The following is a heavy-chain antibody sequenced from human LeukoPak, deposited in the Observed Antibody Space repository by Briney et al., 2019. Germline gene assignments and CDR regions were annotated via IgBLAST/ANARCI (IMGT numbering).Heavy chain of an antibody. CDR2: IIPIFGTA. V-gene: IGHV1-69*13. CDR3: ANGSGWYNGAFDI. CDR1: GYTFTGYY. J-gene: IGHJ3*02. D-gene: IGHD6-19*01. Sequence: ASVKVSCKASGYTFTGYYMHWVRQAPGQGLEWMGGIIPIFGTANYAQKFQGRVTITADESTSTAYMELSSLRSEDTAVYYCANGSGWYNGAFDIWGQGTMVTVSS.